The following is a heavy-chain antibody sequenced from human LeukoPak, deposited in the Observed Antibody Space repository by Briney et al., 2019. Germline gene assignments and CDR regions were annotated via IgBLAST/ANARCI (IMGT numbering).Heavy chain of an antibody. CDR3: AKPPPYYYDSSGYYAY. D-gene: IGHD3-22*01. CDR1: GSTLRSSG. CDR2: ISYHGSNK. V-gene: IGHV3-30*18. Sequence: PGGPLRPSGTAFGSTLRSSGMPGGRQAPGKALEGVAVISYHGSNKYYADSVKGRFTISRDNSKNTLYLQMNSLRAEDTAVYYCAKPPPYYYDSSGYYAYWGQGTLVTVSS. J-gene: IGHJ4*02.